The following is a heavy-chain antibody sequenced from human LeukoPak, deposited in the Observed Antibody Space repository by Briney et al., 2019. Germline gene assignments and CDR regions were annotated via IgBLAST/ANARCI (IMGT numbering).Heavy chain of an antibody. V-gene: IGHV3-21*01. Sequence: GGSLRLSCVASGFTFSGYSMNWVRQAPGKGLEWVSSISDSSSYRYYADSVKGRFTISRDNAKNSLYQQMNSLRADDTAVYYCARWFCSGGSCYHDHWGQGTPVTVSS. CDR2: ISDSSSYR. D-gene: IGHD2-15*01. CDR3: ARWFCSGGSCYHDH. CDR1: GFTFSGYS. J-gene: IGHJ4*02.